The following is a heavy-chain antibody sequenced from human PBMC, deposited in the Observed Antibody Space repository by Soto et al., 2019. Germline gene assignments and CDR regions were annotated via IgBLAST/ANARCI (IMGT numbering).Heavy chain of an antibody. J-gene: IGHJ4*02. CDR2: INHSGST. CDR1: GGSFSGYY. Sequence: SETLSLTCAVYGGSFSGYYWSWIRQPPGKGLEWIGGINHSGSTNYNPSLKSRVTISVDTSKNQFSLKLSSVTAADTAVYYCARGVAWSGYYTCFEYRGQGTLVTVSS. V-gene: IGHV4-34*01. D-gene: IGHD3-3*01. CDR3: ARGVAWSGYYTCFEY.